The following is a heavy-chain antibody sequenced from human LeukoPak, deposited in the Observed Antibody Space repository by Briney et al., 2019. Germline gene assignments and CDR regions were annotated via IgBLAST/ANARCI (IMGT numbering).Heavy chain of an antibody. CDR1: GDSISSSFHY. D-gene: IGHD4-17*01. Sequence: SETLSLTCTVSGDSISSSFHYWGWIRQSPGKGLEWIGSIYYSGSTYYNPSLKSRVTISVDTSKNQFSLELRSVTAADTAIYYCARNMTAVARLDVFDIWGPGTMVTVSS. CDR3: ARNMTAVARLDVFDI. J-gene: IGHJ3*02. CDR2: IYYSGST. V-gene: IGHV4-39*01.